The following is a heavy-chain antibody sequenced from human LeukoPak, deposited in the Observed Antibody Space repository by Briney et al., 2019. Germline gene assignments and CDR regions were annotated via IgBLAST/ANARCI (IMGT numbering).Heavy chain of an antibody. CDR2: ISAYNGNT. CDR1: GYTFTSYG. V-gene: IGHV1-18*01. CDR3: AREYGSGSFDWFDP. J-gene: IGHJ5*02. D-gene: IGHD3-10*01. Sequence: ASVKVSCKASGYTFTSYGISWVRQAPGQGLEWMRWISAYNGNTNYAQKLQGRVTMTTDASTSTAYMELRSLRSDDTAVYYCAREYGSGSFDWFDPWGQGTLVTVSS.